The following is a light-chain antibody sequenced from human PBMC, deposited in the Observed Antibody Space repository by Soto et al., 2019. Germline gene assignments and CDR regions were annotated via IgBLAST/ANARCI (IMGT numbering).Light chain of an antibody. Sequence: DIQMTQSPSTLSASVGDRVTITCRASQSISSWLAWYQQKPGKAPNLLIYDASTLESGVPSRFSGSGSGTEFTLTISSLQPDDFATYYCQRYHSYSWTFGQGTKVDIK. V-gene: IGKV1-5*01. J-gene: IGKJ1*01. CDR2: DAS. CDR3: QRYHSYSWT. CDR1: QSISSW.